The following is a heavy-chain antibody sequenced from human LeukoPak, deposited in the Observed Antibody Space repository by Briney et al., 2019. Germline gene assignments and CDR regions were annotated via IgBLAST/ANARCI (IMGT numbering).Heavy chain of an antibody. CDR2: INSDGSIT. Sequence: GGSLRLSCAASGFTFSRYWMHWVRQTPGKGLLWVSNINSDGSITRYADSVKGRFTVSRDNAKNTLYLQMNTLRAEDTAVYYCASRWFGEFSNYWGQGILVTVSS. V-gene: IGHV3-74*01. CDR3: ASRWFGEFSNY. CDR1: GFTFSRYW. J-gene: IGHJ4*02. D-gene: IGHD3-10*01.